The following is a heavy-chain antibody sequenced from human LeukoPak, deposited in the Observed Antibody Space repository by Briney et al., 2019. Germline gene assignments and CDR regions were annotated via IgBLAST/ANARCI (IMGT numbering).Heavy chain of an antibody. CDR1: GFTVSSSY. D-gene: IGHD6-13*01. CDR3: ARDLEAANTYYFDY. V-gene: IGHV3-66*01. Sequence: GGSLRLSCAASGFTVSSSYMSWVRQAPGKGLEWVSIISSAGTTYYADSEKGRFTISRDNSKNTVYLQVNSLRDEDTAVYYCARDLEAANTYYFDYWGQGTMVTVSS. J-gene: IGHJ4*02. CDR2: ISSAGTT.